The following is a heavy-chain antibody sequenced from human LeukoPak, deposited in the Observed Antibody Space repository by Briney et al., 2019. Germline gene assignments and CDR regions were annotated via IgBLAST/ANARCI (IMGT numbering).Heavy chain of an antibody. Sequence: GGSLRLSCAASGFTFINYAMSWVRQAPGKGLEWVSAITGSGEGTYYADSVKGRFTISRDDSKNTLYLQMNSLRAEDTAVYYCAKPSIPDCSGGTCYLYDYWGQGTLVTVSS. CDR2: ITGSGEGT. CDR1: GFTFINYA. V-gene: IGHV3-23*01. D-gene: IGHD2-15*01. CDR3: AKPSIPDCSGGTCYLYDY. J-gene: IGHJ4*02.